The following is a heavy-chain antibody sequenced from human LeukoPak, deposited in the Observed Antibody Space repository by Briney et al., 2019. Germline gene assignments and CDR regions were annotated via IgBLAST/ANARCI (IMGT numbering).Heavy chain of an antibody. V-gene: IGHV3-30*02. CDR1: GFTFSIYG. D-gene: IGHD5-18*01. Sequence: PGGSLRLSWAPSGFTFSIYGMHWVRQAPRGGLEWVAFIRYDGGNKYYPDSVKVRFTISRKNSRNTPYLQMNILRAEDTALMYRAKDQVDTPLALPSVWGQGPLVPVSS. J-gene: IGHJ4*02. CDR3: AKDQVDTPLALPSV. CDR2: IRYDGGNK.